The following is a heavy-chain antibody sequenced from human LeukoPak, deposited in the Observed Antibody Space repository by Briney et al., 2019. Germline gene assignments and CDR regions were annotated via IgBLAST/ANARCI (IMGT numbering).Heavy chain of an antibody. CDR1: GYTFSNFG. J-gene: IGHJ4*02. CDR2: ISVYNGDT. V-gene: IGHV1-18*01. D-gene: IGHD1-26*01. CDR3: ARNGGDLLRVDY. Sequence: ASVKVSCKASGYTFSNFGFMWVRQAPGQGLDWMGWISVYNGDTRYAQKFQGRVTMTTDTSTSTAYMGLRSLTSDDTAVYYCARNGGDLLRVDYWGQGTQVTVSS.